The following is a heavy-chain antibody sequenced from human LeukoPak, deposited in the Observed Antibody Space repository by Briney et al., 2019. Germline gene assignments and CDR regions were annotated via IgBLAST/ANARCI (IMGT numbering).Heavy chain of an antibody. CDR3: AREGYSGYDPSL. Sequence: SETLSLTCAAYGGSFSGYYWSWIRQPPGKGLEWIGEINHSGSTNYNPSLKSRVTISVDTSKNQFSLKLSSVTAADTAVYYCAREGYSGYDPSLWGQGTMVTVSS. D-gene: IGHD5-12*01. CDR1: GGSFSGYY. J-gene: IGHJ3*01. V-gene: IGHV4-34*01. CDR2: INHSGST.